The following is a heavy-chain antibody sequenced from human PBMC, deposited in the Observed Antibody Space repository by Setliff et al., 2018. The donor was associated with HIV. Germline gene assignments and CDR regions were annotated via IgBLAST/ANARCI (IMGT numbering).Heavy chain of an antibody. J-gene: IGHJ6*03. CDR2: ISSSSSTL. Sequence: PGGSLRLSCAASGFTFSTYSMNWVRQAPGKGLEWVAYISSSSSTLYYADSVKGRFTISRDNAKNSLYLQMNSLRAEDTAVYYCAKDHYYMDVWGKGTTVTVSS. CDR1: GFTFSTYS. CDR3: AKDHYYMDV. V-gene: IGHV3-48*01.